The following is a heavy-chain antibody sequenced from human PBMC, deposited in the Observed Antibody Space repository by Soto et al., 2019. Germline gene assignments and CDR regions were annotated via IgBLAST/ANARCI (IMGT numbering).Heavy chain of an antibody. V-gene: IGHV4-4*07. CDR3: ARELWVAGRLYYFDF. D-gene: IGHD6-19*01. Sequence: SETLSLTCTVSDGSISGNFLTWIRQPAGKGLEWTGRISSNGNTDYNPSLKSRVTMSIDTSKNHFSLDLISVTASDTAVYYCARELWVAGRLYYFDFWGQGTPVTVSS. J-gene: IGHJ4*02. CDR2: ISSNGNT. CDR1: DGSISGNF.